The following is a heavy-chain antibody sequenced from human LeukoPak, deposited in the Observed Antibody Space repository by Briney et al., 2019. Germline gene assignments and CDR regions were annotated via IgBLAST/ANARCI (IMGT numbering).Heavy chain of an antibody. CDR2: ISGSGGST. V-gene: IGHV3-23*01. CDR3: AKARGYCSSTSCSKGGYFDY. D-gene: IGHD2-2*01. J-gene: IGHJ4*02. Sequence: GGSLRLSCAASGFTFSSYAVSWVRQAPGKGLEWVSAISGSGGSTYYADSVKGRFTISRDNSKNTLYLQMNSLRAEDTAVYYCAKARGYCSSTSCSKGGYFDYWGQGTLVTVSS. CDR1: GFTFSSYA.